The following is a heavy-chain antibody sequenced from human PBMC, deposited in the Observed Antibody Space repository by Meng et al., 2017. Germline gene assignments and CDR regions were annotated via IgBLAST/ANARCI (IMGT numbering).Heavy chain of an antibody. Sequence: QVLLGESGGGVVQPGGSLSVSCAGSGFTLSGYGMHWVRQAPGKGLEWVAVIWYDGSNKYYADSVKGRFTISRDNSKNTLYLQMNSLRAEDTAVYYCARVVYSSGWSFDYWGQGTLVTVSS. CDR1: GFTLSGYG. CDR3: ARVVYSSGWSFDY. D-gene: IGHD6-19*01. CDR2: IWYDGSNK. V-gene: IGHV3-33*01. J-gene: IGHJ4*02.